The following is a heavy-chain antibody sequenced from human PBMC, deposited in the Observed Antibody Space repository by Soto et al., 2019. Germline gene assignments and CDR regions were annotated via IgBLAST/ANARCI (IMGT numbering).Heavy chain of an antibody. V-gene: IGHV1-46*01. CDR2: INPSGGST. Sequence: GASVTVSGEASGYTFTSYLIYYVQQAPGQGLEWMGMINPSGGSTSHAQKFQGRVTMTRDTSTSTVYMELSSLRSEDTAVYYCARDISPSSYYYYGMDVWGHGTTVTVS. J-gene: IGHJ6*02. D-gene: IGHD6-6*01. CDR3: ARDISPSSYYYYGMDV. CDR1: GYTFTSYL.